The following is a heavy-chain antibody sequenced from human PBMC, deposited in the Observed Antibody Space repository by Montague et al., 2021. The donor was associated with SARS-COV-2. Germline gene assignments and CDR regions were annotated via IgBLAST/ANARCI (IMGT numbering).Heavy chain of an antibody. D-gene: IGHD3-10*01. Sequence: SETLSLTCTVSGGSTNNYYWSWIRQPAGKGLEWIGRIHASGISTYNPSLETRVTMSVDTSKNQFSLKLSSVTAADTAVYYCARGRFYYDGGELVLWGQGTLVTVSS. J-gene: IGHJ4*02. CDR3: ARGRFYYDGGELVL. V-gene: IGHV4-4*07. CDR2: IHASGIS. CDR1: GGSTNNYY.